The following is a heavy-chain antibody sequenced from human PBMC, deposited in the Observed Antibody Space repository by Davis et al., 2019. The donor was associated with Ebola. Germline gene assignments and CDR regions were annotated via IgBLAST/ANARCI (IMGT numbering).Heavy chain of an antibody. CDR3: ARGRYCISTSCYSSYGMDV. CDR2: IYYSGST. CDR1: GGSISSYY. Sequence: MPSETLSLTCTVSGGSISSYYWSWIRQPPGKGLEWIGYIYYSGSTNYNPSLKSRVTISVDTSKNQFSLKLSSVTAADTAVYYCARGRYCISTSCYSSYGMDVWGQGTTVTVSS. V-gene: IGHV4-59*01. J-gene: IGHJ6*02. D-gene: IGHD2-2*01.